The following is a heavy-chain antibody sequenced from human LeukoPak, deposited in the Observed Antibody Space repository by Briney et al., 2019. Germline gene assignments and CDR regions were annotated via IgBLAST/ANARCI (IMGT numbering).Heavy chain of an antibody. CDR3: AKDNGVSFDAFDI. J-gene: IGHJ3*02. Sequence: PGGSLRLSCAASGFTFSRYAMSWVRQAPRKGLESVSAISGSGGSTYYADSVKGRFTISRDNSKNTLYLQMNSLRAEDTAVYYCAKDNGVSFDAFDIWGQGTMVTVSS. V-gene: IGHV3-23*01. CDR1: GFTFSRYA. D-gene: IGHD2-8*01. CDR2: ISGSGGST.